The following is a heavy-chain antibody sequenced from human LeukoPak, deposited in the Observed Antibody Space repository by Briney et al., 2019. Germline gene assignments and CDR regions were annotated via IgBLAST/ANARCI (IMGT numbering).Heavy chain of an antibody. Sequence: SETLSLTCTVSGGSISSYYWSWIRQPAGKGLECIGRIYTSGSTNCNPSLKSRVTMSVDTSKNQFSLKLSSVTAADTAVYYCARDKDTTDAFDIWGQGTMVTVSS. CDR2: IYTSGST. D-gene: IGHD1-26*01. CDR1: GGSISSYY. V-gene: IGHV4-4*07. J-gene: IGHJ3*02. CDR3: ARDKDTTDAFDI.